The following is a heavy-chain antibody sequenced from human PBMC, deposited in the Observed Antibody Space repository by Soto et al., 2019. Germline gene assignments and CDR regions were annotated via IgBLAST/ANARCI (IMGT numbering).Heavy chain of an antibody. Sequence: QVQLVESGGGVVQPGRSLRLSCAASGFTFSSYAMXXXXXXXXXXXXWVAVISYDGSNKYYADSVKGRFTISRDNXKNTXXXXXXXXXXXXXXXXXXXXXXXXXXXXXXXXXXQGTMVTVSS. J-gene: IGHJ3*01. CDR1: GFTFSSYA. V-gene: IGHV3-30-3*01. CDR2: ISYDGSNK. CDR3: XXXXXXXXXXXXXX.